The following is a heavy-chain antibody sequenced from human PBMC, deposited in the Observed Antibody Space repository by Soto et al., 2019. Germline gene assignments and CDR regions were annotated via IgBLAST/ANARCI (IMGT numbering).Heavy chain of an antibody. CDR1: GASISSDDYY. J-gene: IGHJ4*02. V-gene: IGHV4-30-4*01. Sequence: PSETLSLTCSVSGASISSDDYYWTWIRQPPGKGLEWIGYIYHTGRTSYNPALRSRLTISIDRSKNQFSLTLSSVSAADTALYYCARDQSSSPDFFDYWGQGTLVTVSS. CDR2: IYHTGRT. D-gene: IGHD6-6*01. CDR3: ARDQSSSPDFFDY.